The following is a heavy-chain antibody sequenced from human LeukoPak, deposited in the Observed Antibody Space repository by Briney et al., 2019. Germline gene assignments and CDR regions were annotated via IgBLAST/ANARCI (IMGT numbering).Heavy chain of an antibody. CDR1: GFTFSSYA. CDR2: ISYDGSNK. Sequence: GGSLRLSCAASGFTFSSYAMHWVRQAPGKGLAWVAVISYDGSNKYYADSVKGRFTISRDNSKNTLYLQMNSLRAEDTAVYYCARDSLRTATAIPYYYYGMDVWGQGTTVTVSS. V-gene: IGHV3-30-3*01. J-gene: IGHJ6*02. CDR3: ARDSLRTATAIPYYYYGMDV. D-gene: IGHD2-21*02.